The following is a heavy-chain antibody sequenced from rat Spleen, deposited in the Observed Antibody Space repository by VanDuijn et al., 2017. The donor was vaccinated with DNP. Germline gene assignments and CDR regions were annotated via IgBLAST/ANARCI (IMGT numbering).Heavy chain of an antibody. Sequence: EVQVLESGGGLVQPGNSLKLSCATSGFTFSTAWMYWYRQFPEKRLEWVARIKAKSNNYATDYTEYVKGRFTISRDDSKSSIYLQMNNLKEEDTAIYYCARNYGYNSFDYWGQGVMLTVSS. J-gene: IGHJ2*01. CDR2: IKAKSNNYAT. CDR3: ARNYGYNSFDY. D-gene: IGHD1-9*01. CDR1: GFTFSTAW. V-gene: IGHV6-6*01.